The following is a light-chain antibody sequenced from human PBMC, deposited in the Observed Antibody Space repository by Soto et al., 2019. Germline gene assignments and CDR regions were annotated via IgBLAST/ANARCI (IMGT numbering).Light chain of an antibody. CDR1: SSNIGAGYD. CDR3: QSYDSSLSVV. Sequence: QSVLTQPPSVSGAPGQRVTISCTGSSSNIGAGYDVHWYQQLPGTAPKLLIYGNSNRPSGVPDRFSGYKSGTSASLAITGLQDEDEADYYCQSYDSSLSVVLGLGTQLTVL. V-gene: IGLV1-40*01. J-gene: IGLJ2*01. CDR2: GNS.